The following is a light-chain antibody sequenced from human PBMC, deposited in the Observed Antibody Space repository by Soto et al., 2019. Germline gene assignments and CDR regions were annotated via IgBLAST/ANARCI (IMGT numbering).Light chain of an antibody. V-gene: IGKV3-20*01. Sequence: VVLTQSPGTLSLSPGERATLSCRASQSVSSSYLAWYQQKPGQAPRLLIYGASSRATGIPDRFSGSGSGTDFTLTINRLEPEDFAVYYCQQYGSSITFGQGKRLEIK. CDR2: GAS. J-gene: IGKJ5*01. CDR1: QSVSSSY. CDR3: QQYGSSIT.